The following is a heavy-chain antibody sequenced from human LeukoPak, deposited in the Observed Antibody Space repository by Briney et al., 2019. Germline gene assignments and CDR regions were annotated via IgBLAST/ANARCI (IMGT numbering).Heavy chain of an antibody. CDR1: GGSISSGSYY. CDR2: IYTSGST. D-gene: IGHD5-12*01. CDR3: ARGPHVATRTTLDAFDI. V-gene: IGHV4-61*02. Sequence: SQTLSLTCTVSGGSISSGSYYWSWIRQPAGKGLEWIGRIYTSGSTNYNPSLKSRVTISVDTSKNQFSLKLSSVTAADTAVYYCARGPHVATRTTLDAFDIWGQGTMVTVSS. J-gene: IGHJ3*02.